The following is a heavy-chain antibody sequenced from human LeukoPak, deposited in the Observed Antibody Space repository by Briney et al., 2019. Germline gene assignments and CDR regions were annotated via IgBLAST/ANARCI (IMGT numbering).Heavy chain of an antibody. CDR3: AMGSRQWPSDAFDI. CDR1: GGSISSGGYY. CDR2: IYYSGST. D-gene: IGHD6-19*01. Sequence: SQTLSLTCTVSGGSISSGGYYWSWIRQHPGKGLEWIGYIYYSGSTNYNPSLKSRVTMSVDTSKNQFSLKLSSVTAADTAVYYCAMGSRQWPSDAFDIWGQGTMVTVSS. J-gene: IGHJ3*02. V-gene: IGHV4-31*03.